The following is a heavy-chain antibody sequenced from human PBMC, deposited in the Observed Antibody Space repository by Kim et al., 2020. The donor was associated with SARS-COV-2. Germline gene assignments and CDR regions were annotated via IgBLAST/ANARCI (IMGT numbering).Heavy chain of an antibody. CDR3: ARDRDGGYSSSWYGMDV. D-gene: IGHD6-13*01. J-gene: IGHJ6*02. Sequence: QGRVTITRDTSASTVYMELSSLRSEDTAVYYCARDRDGGYSSSWYGMDVWGQGTTVTVSS. V-gene: IGHV1-3*01.